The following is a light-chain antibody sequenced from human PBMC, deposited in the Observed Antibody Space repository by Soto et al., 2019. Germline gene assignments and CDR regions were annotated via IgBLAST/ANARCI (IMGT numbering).Light chain of an antibody. CDR1: QPLLSRSNNKNY. CDR3: QQDYSAPWA. CDR2: WAS. Sequence: DIVMTQSPDSLAVSLGESATISCKSRQPLLSRSNNKNYLSWYQQKPGQPPKLLIYWASTRESGVPDRFSGSGSGTDFTLTISTLQAEDVAVYYCQQDYSAPWAFGQGTKVEI. J-gene: IGKJ1*01. V-gene: IGKV4-1*01.